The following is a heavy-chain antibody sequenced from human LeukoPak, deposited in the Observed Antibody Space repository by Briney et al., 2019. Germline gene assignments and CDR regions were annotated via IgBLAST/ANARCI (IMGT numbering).Heavy chain of an antibody. D-gene: IGHD3-22*01. CDR2: IYTSGST. CDR3: ARESHYYDSSGYYFNWFDP. J-gene: IGHJ5*02. CDR1: GGSISSGSYY. Sequence: SETLSLTCTVFGGSISSGSYYWSWIRQPAGKGLEWIGRIYTSGSTNYNPSLKSRVSISVDTSKNQFSLKLSSVTAADTAVYYCARESHYYDSSGYYFNWFDPWGQGTLVTVSS. V-gene: IGHV4-61*02.